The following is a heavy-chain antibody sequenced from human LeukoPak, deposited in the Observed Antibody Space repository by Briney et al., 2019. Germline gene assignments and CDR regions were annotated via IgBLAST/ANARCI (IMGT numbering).Heavy chain of an antibody. CDR2: ISGSGGST. CDR3: ARDVGCSSTSCYGSYYYYYMDV. Sequence: GGTLRLSCAASGFTFSSYGMSWVRQAPGKGLEWVSAISGSGGSTYYADSVKGRFTISRDNSKNTLYLQMNSLRAEDTAVYYCARDVGCSSTSCYGSYYYYYMDVWGKGTTVTVSS. V-gene: IGHV3-23*01. D-gene: IGHD2-2*01. CDR1: GFTFSSYG. J-gene: IGHJ6*03.